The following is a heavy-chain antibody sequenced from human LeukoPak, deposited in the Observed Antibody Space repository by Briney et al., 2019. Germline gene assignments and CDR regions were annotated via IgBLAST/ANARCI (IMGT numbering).Heavy chain of an antibody. V-gene: IGHV4-59*01. CDR2: IYYNGST. D-gene: IGHD3-10*01. CDR3: ARGRFIRGRGFDY. CDR1: GGSISSYY. J-gene: IGHJ4*02. Sequence: SETLSLTCTVSGGSISSYYWSWIRQPPGKGLEWIGYIYYNGSTNYNPSLKSRVTISVDTSKNQFSLKLSSVTAADTAVYYRARGRFIRGRGFDYWGQGTLVTVSS.